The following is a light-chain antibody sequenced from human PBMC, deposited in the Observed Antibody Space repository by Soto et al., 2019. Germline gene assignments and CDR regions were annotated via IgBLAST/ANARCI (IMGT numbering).Light chain of an antibody. V-gene: IGKV1-39*01. Sequence: EIQITQSPSSLSASXXDCVPITCRARQSISSYVNGDQQKPGTAPQXXRYSASSLQRSGPSKFSGSGSETDFTLTISSLQPEDFATYYCQQSYRTRLTFGQGTKVDIK. J-gene: IGKJ1*01. CDR2: SAS. CDR3: QQSYRTRLT. CDR1: QSISSY.